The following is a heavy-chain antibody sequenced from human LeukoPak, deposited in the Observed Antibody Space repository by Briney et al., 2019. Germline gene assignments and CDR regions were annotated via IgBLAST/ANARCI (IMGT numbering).Heavy chain of an antibody. D-gene: IGHD1-26*01. V-gene: IGHV2-70*11. Sequence: ESGPTLVNPTQTLTLTCTFSGFSLSTSGMCVSWIRQPPGKALEWLARIDWDDDKYYSTSLKTRLTISKDTSKNQVVLTMTNMDPVDTATYYCARIRLPPKEEVGATDAFDIWGQGTMVTVSS. CDR3: ARIRLPPKEEVGATDAFDI. J-gene: IGHJ3*02. CDR2: IDWDDDK. CDR1: GFSLSTSGMC.